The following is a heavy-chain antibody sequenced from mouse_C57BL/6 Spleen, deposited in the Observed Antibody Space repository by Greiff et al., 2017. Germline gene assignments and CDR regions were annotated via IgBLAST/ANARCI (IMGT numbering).Heavy chain of an antibody. CDR3: ARALSGGYDRVAY. CDR2: INPSNGGT. V-gene: IGHV1-53*01. D-gene: IGHD2-2*01. Sequence: QVHVQQPGTELVKPGASVKLSCKASGYTFTSYWMHWVKQRPGQGLEWIGNINPSNGGTNYNEKFKSKATLTVDKSSSTAYMQLSSLTSEDAAVYYCARALSGGYDRVAYWGQGTLVTVSA. CDR1: GYTFTSYW. J-gene: IGHJ3*01.